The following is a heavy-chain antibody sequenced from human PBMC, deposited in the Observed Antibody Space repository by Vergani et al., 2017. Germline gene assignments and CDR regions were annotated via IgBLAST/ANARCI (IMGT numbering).Heavy chain of an antibody. CDR3: ARDKADSSGYNDAFDI. Sequence: QVQLQQWGAGLLKPSETLSLTCAVYGGSFSGYYWSWIRQPPGKGLEWIGEINHSGSTNYNPSLKSRVTISVDTSKNQFSLKLSSVTAADTAVYYCARDKADSSGYNDAFDIWGQGTMVTVS. J-gene: IGHJ3*02. V-gene: IGHV4-34*01. CDR1: GGSFSGYY. D-gene: IGHD6-19*01. CDR2: INHSGST.